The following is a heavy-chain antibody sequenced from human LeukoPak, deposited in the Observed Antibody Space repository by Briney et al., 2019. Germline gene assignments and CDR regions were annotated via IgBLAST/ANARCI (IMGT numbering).Heavy chain of an antibody. CDR1: GFTVSSNY. Sequence: GGSLRLSCAASGFTVSSNYMSWVRQAPGKGLEWVSVIYSGGSTYYADSVKGRFTISRDNAKNSLYLQMNSLRAEDTAVYYCARDYYGSDWGQGTLVTVSS. J-gene: IGHJ4*02. D-gene: IGHD3-10*01. CDR2: IYSGGST. V-gene: IGHV3-53*01. CDR3: ARDYYGSD.